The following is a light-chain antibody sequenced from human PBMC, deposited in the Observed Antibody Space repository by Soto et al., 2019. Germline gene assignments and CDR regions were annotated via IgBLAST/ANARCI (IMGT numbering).Light chain of an antibody. CDR1: QSISSSY. Sequence: EIVLTQSPGTLSLSPGERATLSCRASQSISSSYLAWYQQRPGQAPRLLICGAYYRATGIPDRFSGSGYGTDFTLTIRRLEPEDFAVYYLQQYSSSPPDFPFGPGTRVDIK. CDR3: QQYSSSPPDFP. J-gene: IGKJ3*01. CDR2: GAY. V-gene: IGKV3-20*01.